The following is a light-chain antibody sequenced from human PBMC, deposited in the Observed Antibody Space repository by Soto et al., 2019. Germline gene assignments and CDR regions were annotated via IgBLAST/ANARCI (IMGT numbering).Light chain of an antibody. CDR1: SSDVGGYNY. CDR2: DVS. Sequence: QSVLTQPASVSGSPGQSITISCTGTSSDVGGYNYVSWYQQHPGKAPKLMIFDVSDRPSGVSNRFSGSKSGNTASLTISGLQVEDEADYYCSSYTSSSTYVFGIGTKVTVL. CDR3: SSYTSSSTYV. J-gene: IGLJ1*01. V-gene: IGLV2-14*01.